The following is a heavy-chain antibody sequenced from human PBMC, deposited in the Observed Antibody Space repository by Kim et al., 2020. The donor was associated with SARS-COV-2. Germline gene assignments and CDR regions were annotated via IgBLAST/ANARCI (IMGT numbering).Heavy chain of an antibody. D-gene: IGHD3-3*01. CDR3: ARDPEGAYTYYDFWCGNSYYYYGMDV. V-gene: IGHV1-18*01. Sequence: ASVKVSCKASGYTFTSYGISWVRQAPGQGLEWMGWISAYNGNTNYAQKLQGRVTMTTDTSTSTAYMELRSLRSDDTAVYYCARDPEGAYTYYDFWCGNSYYYYGMDVWGQGNTVPVSS. CDR1: GYTFTSYG. J-gene: IGHJ6*02. CDR2: ISAYNGNT.